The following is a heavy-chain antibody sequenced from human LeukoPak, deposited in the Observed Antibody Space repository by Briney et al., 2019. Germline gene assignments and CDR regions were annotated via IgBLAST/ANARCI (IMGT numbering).Heavy chain of an antibody. J-gene: IGHJ4*02. Sequence: GGSLRLSCATSGFTVSIYSTNWVRRAPGKGLEWVSYISSSGATIYYADSVKGRFTISRDSAKNSLYLQMNSLRDEDTAVCYCSRGPTKWYFDYWGQGTLVTVSA. CDR2: ISSSGATI. CDR1: GFTVSIYS. D-gene: IGHD1-26*01. V-gene: IGHV3-48*02. CDR3: SRGPTKWYFDY.